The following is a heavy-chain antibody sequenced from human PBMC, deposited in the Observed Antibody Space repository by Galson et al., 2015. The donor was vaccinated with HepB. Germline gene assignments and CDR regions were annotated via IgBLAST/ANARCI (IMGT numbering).Heavy chain of an antibody. CDR3: ARGTSKGYCSGGSCYTDTVY. Sequence: SLRLSCAASGFTFSSHWMHWVRHAPGKGLVWVSRINSDSSITTYADSVKGRFTISRDNAKNTLYLQMNSLRVEDTAVYFCARGTSKGYCSGGSCYTDTVYWGQGTLVTVSS. CDR2: INSDSSIT. V-gene: IGHV3-74*03. J-gene: IGHJ4*02. D-gene: IGHD2-15*01. CDR1: GFTFSSHW.